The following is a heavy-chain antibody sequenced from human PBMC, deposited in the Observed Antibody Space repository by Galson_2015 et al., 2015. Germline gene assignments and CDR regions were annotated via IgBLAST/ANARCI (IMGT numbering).Heavy chain of an antibody. D-gene: IGHD2-21*02. CDR2: ISSGGGSA. CDR3: AKDRVGSPGSLTARRGFDY. CDR1: GFTFSTYA. Sequence: SLRLSCAASGFTFSTYAMSWVRQAPGKGLEWVSAISSGGGSAYYADSVKGRFTISRDNSKNTLYLQMNSLRAEDTAVYSCAKDRVGSPGSLTARRGFDYWGQGTLVTVSS. J-gene: IGHJ4*02. V-gene: IGHV3-23*01.